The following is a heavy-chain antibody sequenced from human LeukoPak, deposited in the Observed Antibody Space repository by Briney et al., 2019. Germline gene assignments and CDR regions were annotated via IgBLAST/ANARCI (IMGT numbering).Heavy chain of an antibody. J-gene: IGHJ4*02. Sequence: ASVKVSCKASGYTFTGYYLHWVRQAPGQGLEWMGWINPNSGDTNYAQKFQGRVTMTRDTSINTAYMELSGLRSDDTAVYYCARGPPSLGYCSSASCGIDYWGQGTLVTVSS. CDR2: INPNSGDT. D-gene: IGHD2-2*01. CDR1: GYTFTGYY. CDR3: ARGPPSLGYCSSASCGIDY. V-gene: IGHV1-2*02.